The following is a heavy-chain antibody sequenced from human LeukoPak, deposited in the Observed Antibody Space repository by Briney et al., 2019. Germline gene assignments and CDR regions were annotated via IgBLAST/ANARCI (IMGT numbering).Heavy chain of an antibody. D-gene: IGHD6-13*01. V-gene: IGHV4-34*01. CDR1: GGSFSGYY. Sequence: SETLSLTCAVYGGSFSGYYWSWIRQPPGKGLEWIGEINHSGSTNYNPSLQSRVTISVDTSKNQSSLKLSSVTAADTAVYYCARGRIAAAGTTGAYYFDYWGQGTLVTVSS. CDR3: ARGRIAAAGTTGAYYFDY. J-gene: IGHJ4*02. CDR2: INHSGST.